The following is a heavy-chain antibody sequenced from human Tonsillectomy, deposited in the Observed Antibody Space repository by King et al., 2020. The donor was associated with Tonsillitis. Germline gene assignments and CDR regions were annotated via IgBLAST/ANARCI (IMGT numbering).Heavy chain of an antibody. CDR2: ISSSSSTI. J-gene: IGHJ6*02. Sequence: VQLVESGGGLVQPGGSLRLSCAASGFTFSSYSMNWVRQAPRKGLEWVSYISSSSSTIYYADSVKGRFTISRDNAKNSLYLQMNSLRDEDTAVYYCARDKGYSYVYYYYYGMDVWGQGTTVTVSS. V-gene: IGHV3-48*02. CDR3: ARDKGYSYVYYYYYGMDV. D-gene: IGHD5-18*01. CDR1: GFTFSSYS.